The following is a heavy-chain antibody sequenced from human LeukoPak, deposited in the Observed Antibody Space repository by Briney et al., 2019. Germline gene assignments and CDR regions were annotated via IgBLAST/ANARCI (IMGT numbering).Heavy chain of an antibody. CDR2: IYTSGST. Sequence: PSETLSLTCTVSGGSISSYYWSWIRQPAGKGLEWIGRIYTSGSTNYNPSLKSRVTMSVDTSKNQFSLKLSSVTAADTAVYYCAREAIFGVVITHMDVWGKGTTVTVSS. D-gene: IGHD3-3*01. J-gene: IGHJ6*03. CDR1: GGSISSYY. CDR3: AREAIFGVVITHMDV. V-gene: IGHV4-4*07.